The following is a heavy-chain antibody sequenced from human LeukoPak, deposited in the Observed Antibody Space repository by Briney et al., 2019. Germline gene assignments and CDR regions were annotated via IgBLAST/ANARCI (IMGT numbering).Heavy chain of an antibody. CDR2: ISSSSSTI. CDR3: ARESRGIPTGVAVPDI. CDR1: GFTFSSYA. Sequence: GGSLRLSCAASGFTFSSYAMSWVRQAPGKGLEWVSYISSSSSTIYYADSVKGRFTISRDNAKNSLYLQMNSLRAEDTAVYYCARESRGIPTGVAVPDIWGQGTMVTVSS. V-gene: IGHV3-48*01. J-gene: IGHJ3*02. D-gene: IGHD1-14*01.